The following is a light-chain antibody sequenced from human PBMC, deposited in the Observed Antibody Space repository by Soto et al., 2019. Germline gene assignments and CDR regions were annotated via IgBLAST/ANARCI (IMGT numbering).Light chain of an antibody. Sequence: VVTQEPSFSVSPGGTVTLTCGLSSASVTTSYYPSWYQQTPGQAPRTLIYNTNIRSSGVPDRFSGSILGNKAALTITGAQADDESDYYCVLYMGSGISFGGGTKLTVL. V-gene: IGLV8-61*01. CDR2: NTN. CDR3: VLYMGSGIS. CDR1: SASVTTSYY. J-gene: IGLJ3*02.